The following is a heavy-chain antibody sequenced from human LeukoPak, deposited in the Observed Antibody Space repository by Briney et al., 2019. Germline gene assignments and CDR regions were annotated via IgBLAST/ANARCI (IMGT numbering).Heavy chain of an antibody. Sequence: GGSLRLSCAASGFTFSSYSMNWVRQAPGKGLEWVSSISTSSSYIYYADSVKGRFTISRDNAKNSLYLQMNSLRAEDTAVYYCARVTAGEFDYWGQGTLVTVSS. J-gene: IGHJ4*02. V-gene: IGHV3-21*01. D-gene: IGHD7-27*01. CDR3: ARVTAGEFDY. CDR1: GFTFSSYS. CDR2: ISTSSSYI.